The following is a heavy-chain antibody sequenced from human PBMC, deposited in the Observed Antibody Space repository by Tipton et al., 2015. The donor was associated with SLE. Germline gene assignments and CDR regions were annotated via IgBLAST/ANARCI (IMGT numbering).Heavy chain of an antibody. D-gene: IGHD5-12*01. V-gene: IGHV4-34*09. CDR2: VFRGGST. CDR1: GDSLSGQY. CDR3: VRGGVGGYDYFDY. J-gene: IGHJ4*02. Sequence: TLSLTCSVYGDSLSGQYWSWIRQPPGKGLEWIGEVFRGGSTNYSPSLESRVTITADTSKNHFSLNLSSVTAADTAVYYCVRGGVGGYDYFDYWGQGALVTVSS.